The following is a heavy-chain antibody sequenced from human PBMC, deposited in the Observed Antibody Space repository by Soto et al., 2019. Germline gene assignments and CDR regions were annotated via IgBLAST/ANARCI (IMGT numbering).Heavy chain of an antibody. D-gene: IGHD6-13*01. Sequence: ESGGGVVQPGRSLRLSCAASGFTFSSYGMHWVRQAPGKGLEWVAVISYDGSNKYYADSVKGRFTISRDNSKNTLYLQMNSLRAEDTAVYYCAKGLKIAAAGTMGYWGQGTRVTVSS. J-gene: IGHJ4*02. CDR2: ISYDGSNK. CDR3: AKGLKIAAAGTMGY. V-gene: IGHV3-30*18. CDR1: GFTFSSYG.